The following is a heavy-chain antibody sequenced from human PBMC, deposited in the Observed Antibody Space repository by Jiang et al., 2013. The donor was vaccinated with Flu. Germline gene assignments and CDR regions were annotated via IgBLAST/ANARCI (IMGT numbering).Heavy chain of an antibody. CDR1: GFTFDDYA. J-gene: IGHJ6*01. CDR3: AKDVRHGTYDLGHWDYYGMDV. CDR2: IWWNSATV. V-gene: IGHV3-9*01. D-gene: IGHD3-3*01. Sequence: RSLRLSCAASGFTFDDYAMHWVRQAPGKGLEWVSGIWWNSATVGYADSVKGRFTISRDNAKNYMFLQMNSLRPEDTALYYCAKDVRHGTYDLGHWDYYGMDVWGPRDHGHRL.